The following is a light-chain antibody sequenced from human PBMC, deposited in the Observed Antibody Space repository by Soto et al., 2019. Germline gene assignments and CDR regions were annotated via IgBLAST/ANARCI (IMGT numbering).Light chain of an antibody. CDR3: QAYDSSLSVWV. CDR2: GNS. CDR1: SSNIGAGYD. V-gene: IGLV1-40*01. J-gene: IGLJ3*02. Sequence: QSVLTQPPSVSGAPGQRVTISCNESSSNIGAGYDVHWYQQLPGTAPKLLIYGNSNRPSGVPDRFSGSKSGTSASLAITGLQSEDEADYYCQAYDSSLSVWVFCGGTKLTVL.